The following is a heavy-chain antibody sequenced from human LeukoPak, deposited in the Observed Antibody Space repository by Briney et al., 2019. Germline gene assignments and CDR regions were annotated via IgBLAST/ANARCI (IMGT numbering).Heavy chain of an antibody. CDR2: ISGSGGST. CDR1: GFTFDDYG. Sequence: GGSLRLSCAASGFTFDDYGMSWVRQAPGKGLEWVSAISGSGGSTYYADSVKGRLTISRDNSKNTLYLQMNSLRAEDTAVYYCAKFYYGEIDYWGQGTLVTVSS. D-gene: IGHD3-10*01. CDR3: AKFYYGEIDY. J-gene: IGHJ4*02. V-gene: IGHV3-23*01.